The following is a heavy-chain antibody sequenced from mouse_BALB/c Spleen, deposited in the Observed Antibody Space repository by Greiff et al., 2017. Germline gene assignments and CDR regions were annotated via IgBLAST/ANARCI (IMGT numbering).Heavy chain of an antibody. D-gene: IGHD2-3*01. J-gene: IGHJ2*01. CDR2: ISYDGSN. CDR1: GYSITSGYY. CDR3: ARADGYYTYFDY. V-gene: IGHV3-6*02. Sequence: EVQLVESGPGLVKPSQSLSLTCSVTGYSITSGYYWNWIRQFPGNKLEWMGYISYDGSNNYNPSLKNRISITRDTSKNQFFLKLNSVTTEDTATYYCARADGYYTYFDYWGQGTTLTVSS.